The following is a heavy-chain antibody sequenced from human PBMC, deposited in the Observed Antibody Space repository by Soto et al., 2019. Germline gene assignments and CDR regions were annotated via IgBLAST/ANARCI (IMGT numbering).Heavy chain of an antibody. V-gene: IGHV4-59*01. CDR1: GGSISNYY. Sequence: SETLSLTCNVSGGSISNYYWTWVRQSPEKGLEWIGYMYYNGNINYNPSLKSRVSISIDTSKNQFSLTLKSVTAADTAVYYCASGGNWLDPWGQGVLVTVSS. CDR3: ASGGNWLDP. CDR2: MYYNGNI. D-gene: IGHD3-16*01. J-gene: IGHJ5*02.